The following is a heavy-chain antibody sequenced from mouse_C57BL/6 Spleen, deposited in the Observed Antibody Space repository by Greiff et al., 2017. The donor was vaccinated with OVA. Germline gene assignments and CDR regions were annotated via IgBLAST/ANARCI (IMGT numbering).Heavy chain of an antibody. CDR3: ANSYYGNSDGDFDV. J-gene: IGHJ1*03. Sequence: EVQLVESGGGLVQPGGSLSLSCAASGFTFTDYYMSWVRQPPGKALEWLGFIRNKANGYTTEYSASVKGRFTISRENSQSILYLQMKALRAEDSATYYGANSYYGNSDGDFDVWGKGTTVTVSS. D-gene: IGHD2-10*01. CDR1: GFTFTDYY. V-gene: IGHV7-3*01. CDR2: IRNKANGYTT.